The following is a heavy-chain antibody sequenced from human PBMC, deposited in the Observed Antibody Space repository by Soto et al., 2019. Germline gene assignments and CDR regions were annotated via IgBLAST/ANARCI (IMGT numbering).Heavy chain of an antibody. CDR1: GFTFSSYW. CDR2: IKQDGSEK. V-gene: IGHV3-7*01. D-gene: IGHD2-2*01. J-gene: IGHJ4*02. CDR3: ATIVVVPAAMLYPRAYYFDY. Sequence: GGSLRLSCAASGFTFSSYWMSWVRQAPGKGLEWVANIKQDGSEKYYVDSVKGRFTISRDNAKNSLYLQMNSLRAEDTAVYYCATIVVVPAAMLYPRAYYFDYWGQGTLVTVSS.